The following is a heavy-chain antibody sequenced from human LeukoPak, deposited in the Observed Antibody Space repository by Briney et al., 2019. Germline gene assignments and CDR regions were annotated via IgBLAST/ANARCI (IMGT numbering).Heavy chain of an antibody. CDR1: GYTLTDYY. J-gene: IGHJ4*02. Sequence: GASVKVSCKASGYTLTDYYIHWVRQAPGQGLEWMGWINPNSGVTNYALKFQGRVTLTRDTPISTAYMEVSRLRSDDTAVYYCARAHMTTVTLGDYWGQGTLVTVSS. CDR3: ARAHMTTVTLGDY. D-gene: IGHD4-11*01. V-gene: IGHV1-2*02. CDR2: INPNSGVT.